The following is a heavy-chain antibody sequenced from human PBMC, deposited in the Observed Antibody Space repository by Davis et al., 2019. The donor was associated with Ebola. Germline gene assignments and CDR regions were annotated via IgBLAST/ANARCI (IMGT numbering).Heavy chain of an antibody. D-gene: IGHD3-10*01. CDR3: ARRAGIHSYYGMDV. CDR1: GDSVNSGAYY. V-gene: IGHV4-31*03. J-gene: IGHJ6*04. Sequence: MPSETLSLTCTVSGDSVNSGAYYWGWIRQFPGKGLEWIGYINYSGRTYYNPSLKSRVFISLGTSENHFSLKLSSVTAADTAVYYCARRAGIHSYYGMDVWGKGTTVTVSS. CDR2: INYSGRT.